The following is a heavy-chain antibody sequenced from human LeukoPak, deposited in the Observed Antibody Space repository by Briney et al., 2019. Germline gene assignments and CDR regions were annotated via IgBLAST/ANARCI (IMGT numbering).Heavy chain of an antibody. CDR1: GFTFSSYW. V-gene: IGHV3-7*01. Sequence: GGSLRLSCAASGFTFSSYWMSWVRQAPGKGLEGVADIKQDGSEKYYVDSVKGRFTIYRDNAKNSLYLQMNSLRAEDTAVYYCARIQRYCSGGSCYSDYGMDVWGQGTTVTVSS. J-gene: IGHJ6*02. CDR2: IKQDGSEK. CDR3: ARIQRYCSGGSCYSDYGMDV. D-gene: IGHD2-15*01.